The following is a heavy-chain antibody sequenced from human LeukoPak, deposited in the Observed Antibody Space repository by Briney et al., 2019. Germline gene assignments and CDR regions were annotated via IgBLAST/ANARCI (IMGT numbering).Heavy chain of an antibody. J-gene: IGHJ4*02. CDR1: GFTFSSYG. V-gene: IGHV3-30*18. CDR3: AKGQGSAYLYYFDY. Sequence: GGSLRLSCAVSGFTFSSYGMHWVRQAPGKGLEWVAAISRDGGNKYYEDSVKGRFTISRDNSEKTLYLQMNSLRAEDTAVYYCAKGQGSAYLYYFDYWGQGTLVTVSS. CDR2: ISRDGGNK. D-gene: IGHD3-22*01.